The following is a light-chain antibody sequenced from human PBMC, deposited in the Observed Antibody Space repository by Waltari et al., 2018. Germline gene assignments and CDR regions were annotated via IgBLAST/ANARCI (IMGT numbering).Light chain of an antibody. Sequence: EIVLTQSPGTLSLSPGERATLSCRVSESISSAYLAWYQQRPGRAPRLLIFAASTRASDIPDRFSGSGSGTDFTLTVSRLEPDDFAVYYCQQYSSSPWTFGQGTKVEIK. CDR2: AAS. CDR1: ESISSAY. J-gene: IGKJ1*01. V-gene: IGKV3-20*01. CDR3: QQYSSSPWT.